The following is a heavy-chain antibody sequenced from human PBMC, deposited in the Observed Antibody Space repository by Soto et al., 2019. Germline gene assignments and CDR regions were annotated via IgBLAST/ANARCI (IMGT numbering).Heavy chain of an antibody. V-gene: IGHV4-31*03. Sequence: PSETLSLTCTVSGGSISSGGYYWSWIRQHPGKGLEWIGYIYYSGSTYYNPSLKSRVTISVDTSKNQFSLKLSSVTAADTAVYYCARDSGPMEDSGSEGTFDYWGQGTLVTVSS. CDR1: GGSISSGGYY. D-gene: IGHD5-12*01. CDR3: ARDSGPMEDSGSEGTFDY. CDR2: IYYSGST. J-gene: IGHJ4*02.